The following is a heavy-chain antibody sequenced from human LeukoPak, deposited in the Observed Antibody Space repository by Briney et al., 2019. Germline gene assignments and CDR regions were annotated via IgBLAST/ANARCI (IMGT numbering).Heavy chain of an antibody. Sequence: SETLSLTCAVYGGSFSGYYWSWIRQSPGKGLEWIGEINHSGSTNYNPSLKSRVTISVDTSKNQFSLKLSSVTAADTAMYYCARGLTLKTPLGRVAGTPSRRGRYFDYWGQGTLVTVSS. CDR3: ARGLTLKTPLGRVAGTPSRRGRYFDY. J-gene: IGHJ4*01. V-gene: IGHV4-34*01. CDR1: GGSFSGYY. CDR2: INHSGST. D-gene: IGHD6-19*01.